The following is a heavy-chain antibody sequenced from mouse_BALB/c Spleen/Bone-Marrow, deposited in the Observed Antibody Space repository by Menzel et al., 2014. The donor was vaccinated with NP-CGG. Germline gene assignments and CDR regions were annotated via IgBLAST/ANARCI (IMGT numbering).Heavy chain of an antibody. CDR2: INPCNGGT. V-gene: IGHV1S81*02. CDR1: GYTFTSYY. CDR3: ARGRTWYFDF. J-gene: IGHJ1*01. Sequence: VQLVQSGPELVKPGASVKMSCKASGYTFTSYYMYWVKQSHGQGLEWIGEINPCNGGTNFNEKFKSKATLTVDKSSSTAYMQLRSLTSEDSAVYYCARGRTWYFDFWGAGTTLTVSS.